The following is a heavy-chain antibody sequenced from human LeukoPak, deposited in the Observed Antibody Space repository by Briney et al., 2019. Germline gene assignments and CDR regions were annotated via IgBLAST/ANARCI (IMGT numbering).Heavy chain of an antibody. V-gene: IGHV1-18*01. Sequence: ASVKVSCKASGYTFTSYGISWVRQAPGQGLEWMGWISAYNGNTNYAQKLQGIVTMTTDKYTSTAYMALRSLRSDDTGVYYCARDQLVRGVIHYFDPWGQGTLVTVSS. CDR1: GYTFTSYG. CDR3: ARDQLVRGVIHYFDP. J-gene: IGHJ5*02. CDR2: ISAYNGNT. D-gene: IGHD3-10*01.